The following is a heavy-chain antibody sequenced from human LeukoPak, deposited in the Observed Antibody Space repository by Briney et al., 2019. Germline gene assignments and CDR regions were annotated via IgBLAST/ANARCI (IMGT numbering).Heavy chain of an antibody. CDR1: GGSLRSYY. D-gene: IGHD3-16*01. CDR3: ARGRYGWLPFDY. J-gene: IGHJ4*02. Sequence: SETLSLTCTVSGGSLRSYYWSWIRQPAGKGLEWIGYIYYSGSTNYNPSLKSRVTISVDTSKNQFTLKLSSVTAADTAVYYCARGRYGWLPFDYWGQGTLVTVSS. CDR2: IYYSGST. V-gene: IGHV4-59*01.